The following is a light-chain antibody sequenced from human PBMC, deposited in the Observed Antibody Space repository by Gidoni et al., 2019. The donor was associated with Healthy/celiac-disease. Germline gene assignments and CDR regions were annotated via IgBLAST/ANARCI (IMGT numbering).Light chain of an antibody. V-gene: IGLV3-21*04. CDR1: NIGSKS. CDR2: YDS. CDR3: QVWDSSSDHPGVV. Sequence: SYVLTQPPSVSVAPGKTARITWGGNNIGSKSVHWYQQKPGQAPVLVIYYDSDRPSGIPERFSGSNSGNTATLTISRVEAGDEADYDCQVWDSSSDHPGVVFGGGTKLTVL. J-gene: IGLJ2*01.